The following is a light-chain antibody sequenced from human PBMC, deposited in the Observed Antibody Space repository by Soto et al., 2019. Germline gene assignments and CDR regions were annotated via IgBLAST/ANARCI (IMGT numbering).Light chain of an antibody. J-gene: IGKJ1*01. Sequence: SPRDNSGLTLSETPLDRAPXSCRVSQTISSWLAWYQQKPGKASKLLIYQACTLKSGVPSKFRGSGSGTEFNLTMSSMQPDDFATFYCQQYERYSPWTF. V-gene: IGKV1-5*03. CDR1: QTISSW. CDR2: QAC. CDR3: QQYERYSPWT.